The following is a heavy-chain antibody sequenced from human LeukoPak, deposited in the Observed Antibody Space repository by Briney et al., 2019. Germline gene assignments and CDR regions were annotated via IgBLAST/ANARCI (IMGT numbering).Heavy chain of an antibody. V-gene: IGHV3-20*04. D-gene: IGHD3-22*01. J-gene: IGHJ4*02. CDR1: GFTFDDYG. CDR3: ARYFYYYDSSGYYGRYFDY. Sequence: GGSLRLSCAASGFTFDDYGMSWVRQAPGKGLEWVSGINWNGGGAGYADSVKGRCTISRDNAKNSLYLQMNSLRAEDTALYYCARYFYYYDSSGYYGRYFDYWGQGTLVTVSS. CDR2: INWNGGGA.